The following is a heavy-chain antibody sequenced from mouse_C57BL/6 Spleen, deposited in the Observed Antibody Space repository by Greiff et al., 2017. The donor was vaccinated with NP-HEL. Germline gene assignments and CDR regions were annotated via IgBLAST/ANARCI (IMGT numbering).Heavy chain of an antibody. D-gene: IGHD1-1*01. CDR3: ARPRYYYGSSLYAMDY. Sequence: QVQLQQPGAELVKPGASVKMSCKASGYTFTSYWITWVKQRPGQGLEWIGDIYPGSGSTNYNEKFKSKATLTVDTPSSTAYMPLSSLTSEDAAVYYCARPRYYYGSSLYAMDYWGQGTSVTVSS. V-gene: IGHV1-55*01. CDR1: GYTFTSYW. CDR2: IYPGSGST. J-gene: IGHJ4*01.